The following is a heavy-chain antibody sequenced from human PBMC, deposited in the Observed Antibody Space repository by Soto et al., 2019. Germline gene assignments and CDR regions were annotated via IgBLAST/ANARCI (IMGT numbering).Heavy chain of an antibody. CDR1: GFTFSSYA. V-gene: IGHV3-30-3*01. D-gene: IGHD1-7*01. Sequence: LRLSCAASGFTFSSYAMHWVRQAPGKGLEWVAVISYDGSNKYYADSVKGRFTISRDNSKNTLYLQMNSLRAEDTAVYYCARDRLELVYYYYEMDVWGQGTTVTVSS. J-gene: IGHJ6*02. CDR3: ARDRLELVYYYYEMDV. CDR2: ISYDGSNK.